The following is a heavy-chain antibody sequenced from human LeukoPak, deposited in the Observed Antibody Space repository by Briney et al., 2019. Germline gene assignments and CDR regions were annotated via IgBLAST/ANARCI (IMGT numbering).Heavy chain of an antibody. J-gene: IGHJ4*02. V-gene: IGHV3-23*01. CDR1: GLTFSSYA. CDR2: ISGSGGST. D-gene: IGHD5-18*01. CDR3: AKEGYSYYYFDY. Sequence: PGGSLRLSYAASGLTFSSYAMSWVRQAPGKGLEWVSAISGSGGSTYYADSVKGRLTISRDNSKNTLYLQMNSLRAEDTAVYYCAKEGYSYYYFDYWGQGTLVTVSS.